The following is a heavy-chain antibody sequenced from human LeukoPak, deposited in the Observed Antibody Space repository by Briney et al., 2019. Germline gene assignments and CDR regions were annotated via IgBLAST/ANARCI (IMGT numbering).Heavy chain of an antibody. CDR3: AREGIAAAGIQH. D-gene: IGHD6-13*01. Sequence: ASVKVSCKASGYTFTGSYMHWVRQAPGQGLEWMGWINPNSGGTNYAQKFQGRVTMTRDTSISTAYMELSRLRSDDTAEYYCAREGIAAAGIQHWGQGTLVTVSS. CDR1: GYTFTGSY. V-gene: IGHV1-2*02. CDR2: INPNSGGT. J-gene: IGHJ1*01.